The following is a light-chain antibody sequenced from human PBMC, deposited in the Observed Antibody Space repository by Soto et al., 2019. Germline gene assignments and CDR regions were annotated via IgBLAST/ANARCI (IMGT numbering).Light chain of an antibody. CDR1: QSLGTIYGITY. V-gene: IGKV2-24*01. CDR2: RIS. Sequence: DIVMTQTPLSSPATLGQPASISCRSSQSLGTIYGITYLSWHHQRPGQTPRLLIYRISNRFSGVPDRFSGSGAGTDFTLTISRVEAEDVGVYYCLQGTQFPHSFGPGTILDIE. J-gene: IGKJ3*01. CDR3: LQGTQFPHS.